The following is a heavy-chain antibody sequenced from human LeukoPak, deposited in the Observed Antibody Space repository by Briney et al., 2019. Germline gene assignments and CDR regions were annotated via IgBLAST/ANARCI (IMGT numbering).Heavy chain of an antibody. D-gene: IGHD3-9*01. CDR3: ARVPGVYYDRLTGYGSGWFDP. CDR2: VYHSGST. J-gene: IGHJ5*02. V-gene: IGHV4-38-2*02. CDR1: GYSISSGYY. Sequence: PSETLSLTCTVSGYSISSGYYWGWVQRPPGKGLEWIGTVYHSGSTYYNPSLRSRVTISVETSKNQFSLKVRSMTAADTAVYYCARVPGVYYDRLTGYGSGWFDPWGQGTLVTVSS.